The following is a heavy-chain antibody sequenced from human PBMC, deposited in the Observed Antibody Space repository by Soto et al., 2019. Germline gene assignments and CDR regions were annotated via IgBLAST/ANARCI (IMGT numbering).Heavy chain of an antibody. CDR3: ARAGVDSGYDRECSFDP. V-gene: IGHV3-30-3*01. CDR2: ISYVVSKK. CDR1: GFTFSSYA. J-gene: IGHJ5*02. Sequence: QVQLLESGGGVVQPGRSLRLSCAASGFTFSSYAMHLVRQAPGKGREWVAVISYVVSKKYYADSVKGRFTISRYNSKNTLYLQLNSLRAEETGVYYFARAGVDSGYDRECSFDPWGQGTLVTVSS. D-gene: IGHD5-12*01.